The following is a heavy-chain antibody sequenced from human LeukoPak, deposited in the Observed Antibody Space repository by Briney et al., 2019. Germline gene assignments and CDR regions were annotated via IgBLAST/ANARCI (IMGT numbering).Heavy chain of an antibody. Sequence: GGSLRLSCAASGFTVNSIYLSWVRQAPGKGLEWVSVIYSGGSTYYADSVKGRFTISRDNSKNTLYLQMNSLRAEDTAVYYCARDASSSWYYFDYWGRGTLVTVSS. CDR2: IYSGGST. D-gene: IGHD6-13*01. CDR3: ARDASSSWYYFDY. V-gene: IGHV3-66*01. J-gene: IGHJ4*02. CDR1: GFTVNSIY.